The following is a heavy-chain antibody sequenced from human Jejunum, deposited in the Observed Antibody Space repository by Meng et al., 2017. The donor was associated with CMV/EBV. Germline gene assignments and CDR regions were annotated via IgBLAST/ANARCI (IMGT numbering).Heavy chain of an antibody. CDR3: AKDKRTFSYSYGSDV. CDR1: FIFNNFG. V-gene: IGHV3-33*06. CDR2: IWYDGTTK. J-gene: IGHJ6*02. D-gene: IGHD1-1*01. Sequence: FIFNNFGMHWVRQAPGKGLDWVANIWYDGTTKYYEDSVEGRFTISRDDSKNTLYLQMNSLRAEDTAVYYCAKDKRTFSYSYGSDVWGQGTTVTVSS.